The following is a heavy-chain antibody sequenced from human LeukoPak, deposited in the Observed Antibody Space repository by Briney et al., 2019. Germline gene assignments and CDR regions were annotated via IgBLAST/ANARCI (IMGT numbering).Heavy chain of an antibody. D-gene: IGHD3-3*01. Sequence: ASVKVSCKASGYTFSDYYMHWVRQAPAQGLELMGWISPDSVEKKYAQKFQGRVTMTRDTSISTAYMELSRLRSDDTAVYYCARKRGVGVDTNAFDIWGQGTMVTVSS. V-gene: IGHV1-2*02. J-gene: IGHJ3*02. CDR3: ARKRGVGVDTNAFDI. CDR1: GYTFSDYY. CDR2: ISPDSVEK.